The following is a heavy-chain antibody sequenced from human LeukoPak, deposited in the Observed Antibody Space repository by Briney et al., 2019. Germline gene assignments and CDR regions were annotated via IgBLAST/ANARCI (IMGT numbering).Heavy chain of an antibody. D-gene: IGHD4-23*01. CDR3: ATLRGTVVIPAPNWFDP. J-gene: IGHJ5*02. CDR2: IYPGDSDT. CDR1: GYIFTNYF. Sequence: GESLKISCQTSGYIFTNYFIGWVRQMPGKGLECMGIIYPGDSDTRYSPSFQGQVTISADKSISTAYLQWSSLKASDTAMYYCATLRGTVVIPAPNWFDPWGQGTLVTVSS. V-gene: IGHV5-51*01.